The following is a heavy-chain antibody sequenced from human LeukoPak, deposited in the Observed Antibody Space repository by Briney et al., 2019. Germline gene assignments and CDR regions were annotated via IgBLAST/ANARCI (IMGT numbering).Heavy chain of an antibody. CDR1: GFTFSSYW. CDR3: ARDPHGDYPDY. D-gene: IGHD4-17*01. Sequence: GGSLRLSCAASGFTFSSYWMSWVRQAPGKGLEWVANIRQDGSEKYYVDSVKGRFTISRDNAKNSLYLQMNSLRAEDTAVYYCARDPHGDYPDYWGQGTLVTVSS. CDR2: IRQDGSEK. V-gene: IGHV3-7*01. J-gene: IGHJ4*02.